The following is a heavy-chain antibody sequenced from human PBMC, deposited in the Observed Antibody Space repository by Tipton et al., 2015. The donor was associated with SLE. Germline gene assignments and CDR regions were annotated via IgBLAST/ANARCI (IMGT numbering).Heavy chain of an antibody. Sequence: GSLRLSCAASGFTFSNYDFHWVRQVRGKGLEWVSAIGTAGDTYYPASVKGRFTISSDNSKNTLFLQMNSLRADDTAIYYCAKFEVANDFYLDYWGQGALVTVSS. V-gene: IGHV3-13*01. D-gene: IGHD2-15*01. CDR2: IGTAGDT. CDR3: AKFEVANDFYLDY. J-gene: IGHJ4*02. CDR1: GFTFSNYD.